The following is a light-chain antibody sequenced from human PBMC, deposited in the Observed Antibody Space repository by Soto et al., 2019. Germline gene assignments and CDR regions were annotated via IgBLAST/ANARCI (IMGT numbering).Light chain of an antibody. CDR2: NIN. V-gene: IGLV8-61*01. CDR3: VLYLISDIWV. J-gene: IGLJ3*02. Sequence: QTVVTQEPSFSVSPGGTVTLTCGLTSGSVSSSNYPSWYQQTPGQAPRTLIYNINSRSSGVPDRFSGPILGNKAALTITGAQADDASDYYCVLYLISDIWVFGGGTKRTVL. CDR1: SGSVSSSNY.